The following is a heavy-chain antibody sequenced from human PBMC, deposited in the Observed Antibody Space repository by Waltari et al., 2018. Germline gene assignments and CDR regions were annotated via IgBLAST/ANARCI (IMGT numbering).Heavy chain of an antibody. V-gene: IGHV3-30*02. D-gene: IGHD3-9*01. CDR3: AKLPADFDWPHSFDY. Sequence: QVQLVESGGGVVQPGGSLRLSCAASGFTFSSHGMHWVRQAPGKGLEWVAFIRYDGSNKYYADSVKGRFTISRDNSKNTLYLQMNSLRAEDTAVYYCAKLPADFDWPHSFDYWGQGTLVTVSS. CDR1: GFTFSSHG. J-gene: IGHJ4*02. CDR2: IRYDGSNK.